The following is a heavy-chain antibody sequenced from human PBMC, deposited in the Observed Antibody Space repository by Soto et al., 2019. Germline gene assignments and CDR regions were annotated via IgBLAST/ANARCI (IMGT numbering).Heavy chain of an antibody. CDR2: INAAGSEN. J-gene: IGHJ4*02. Sequence: EVQLVESGGGLVQPGGSLRLSCAASGFTFSVSWMNWVRQAPGKGLEWVAYINAAGSENNYVDAVKGRFTISRDNAKNSLYLQINSLRVEDTAIYYCAGTPRLLDSWGQGTLVTVSS. CDR3: AGTPRLLDS. V-gene: IGHV3-7*01. CDR1: GFTFSVSW. D-gene: IGHD6-6*01.